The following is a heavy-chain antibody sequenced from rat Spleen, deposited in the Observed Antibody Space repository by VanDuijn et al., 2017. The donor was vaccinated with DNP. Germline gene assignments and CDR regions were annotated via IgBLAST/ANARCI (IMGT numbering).Heavy chain of an antibody. V-gene: IGHV5-17*01. CDR2: IFYDGSGT. CDR1: GFTFSDYA. J-gene: IGHJ2*01. Sequence: EVQLVESGGGLVQPGRSLKLSCAASGFTFSDYAMAWVRQAPKKVLEWVATIFYDGSGTYYRDSVKGRFTISRDNAKSTLYLQMDSLRSEDTATYFCARQKFNTDFDYWGQGVMVTVSS. CDR3: ARQKFNTDFDY. D-gene: IGHD4-1*01.